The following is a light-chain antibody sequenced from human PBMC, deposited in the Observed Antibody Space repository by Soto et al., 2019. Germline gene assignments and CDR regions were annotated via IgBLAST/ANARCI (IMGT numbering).Light chain of an antibody. CDR3: SSYTSYTTLWV. J-gene: IGLJ3*02. V-gene: IGLV2-14*01. CDR1: GSDIGNYNY. CDR2: GVS. Sequence: QSALTQPASVSGSPGQSITISCTGTGSDIGNYNYVSWYQQHPGKAPKLMIYGVSNRPSGVSNRFSGSKSGNAASLTISGLQAEDEADYYFSSYTSYTTLWVFGGGTKLTVL.